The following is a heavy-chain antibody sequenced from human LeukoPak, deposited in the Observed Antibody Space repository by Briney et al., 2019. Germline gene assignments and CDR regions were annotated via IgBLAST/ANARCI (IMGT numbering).Heavy chain of an antibody. CDR1: GSSFSSHA. V-gene: IGHV3-23*01. CDR3: AKDVRGYNRPVDY. D-gene: IGHD3-10*02. Sequence: GGSLRLSCAASGSSFSSHAMNWVRQAPGKGLGWVSAISGSGSGTDYADSAKGRFTISRDNSKNTVYLQMNSLRAEDTALYYCAKDVRGYNRPVDYWGQGTLVTVSS. J-gene: IGHJ4*02. CDR2: ISGSGSGT.